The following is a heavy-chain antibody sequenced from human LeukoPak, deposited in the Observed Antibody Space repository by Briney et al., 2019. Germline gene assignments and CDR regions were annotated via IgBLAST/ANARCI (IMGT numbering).Heavy chain of an antibody. CDR3: ATITGDPHY. CDR1: GFTFSNYA. D-gene: IGHD7-27*01. V-gene: IGHV3-30*04. J-gene: IGHJ4*02. Sequence: GGSLRLSCAASGFTFSNYAMHWVRQAPGKGLEWVAVILYDGSNQYYADSVRGRFTISRDNSKNTLYLQMNSLRAEDTAIYSCATITGDPHYWGQGTLVTVSS. CDR2: ILYDGSNQ.